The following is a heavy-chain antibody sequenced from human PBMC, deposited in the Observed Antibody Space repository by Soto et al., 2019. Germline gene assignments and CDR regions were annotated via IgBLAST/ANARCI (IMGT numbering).Heavy chain of an antibody. V-gene: IGHV3-30*18. J-gene: IGHJ4*02. Sequence: QVQLVESGGGVVQPGRSLRLSCAASGFTFRSYGMHWVRQAPGKGLEWVAVISYDGSNKYYADSVKGRFTISRDNSKNTLYLQMNSLRAEDTAVYYCAKDHKRWLQGEFDYWGQGTLVTVSS. CDR3: AKDHKRWLQGEFDY. CDR1: GFTFRSYG. D-gene: IGHD5-12*01. CDR2: ISYDGSNK.